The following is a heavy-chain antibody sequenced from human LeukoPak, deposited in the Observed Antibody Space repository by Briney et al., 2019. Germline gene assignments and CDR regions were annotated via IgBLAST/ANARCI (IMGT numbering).Heavy chain of an antibody. J-gene: IGHJ4*02. V-gene: IGHV4-61*02. CDR1: GGSISSGSYY. CDR3: ARDTVSAFDY. D-gene: IGHD4-17*01. Sequence: SETLSLTRTVSGGSISSGSYYWSWIRQPAGKGLEWIGRIYTSGSTNYNPSLKSRVTISVDTSKNQFSLKLSSVTAADTAVYYCARDTVSAFDYWGQGTLVTVSS. CDR2: IYTSGST.